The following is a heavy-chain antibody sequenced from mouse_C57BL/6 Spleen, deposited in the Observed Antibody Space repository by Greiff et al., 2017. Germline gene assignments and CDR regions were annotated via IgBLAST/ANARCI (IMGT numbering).Heavy chain of an antibody. Sequence: EVKLVESGGGLVKPGGSLKLSCAASGFTFSSYTMSWVRQTPEKRLEWVATISGGGGNTYYPDSVKGRFTISRDNAKNTLYRKRSSLRSEDTALYYCASATVVATDWFADGGKGNLGTVSA. CDR3: ASATVVATDWFAD. CDR1: GFTFSSYT. CDR2: ISGGGGNT. V-gene: IGHV5-9*01. D-gene: IGHD1-1*01. J-gene: IGHJ3*01.